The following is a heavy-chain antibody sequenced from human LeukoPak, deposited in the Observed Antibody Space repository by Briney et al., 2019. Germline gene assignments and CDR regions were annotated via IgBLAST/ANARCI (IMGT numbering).Heavy chain of an antibody. CDR1: GVSFNDYY. CDR2: INHSGYT. D-gene: IGHD4-17*01. Sequence: SETLSLTCAVSGVSFNDYYWSWVRQTPGRGLEWIGEINHSGYTNDSPSLKSRVTLSIDTSRKQFSLNLRSVTVADTGIYYCTRTTTGHDYWGQGTLVTVSS. J-gene: IGHJ4*02. V-gene: IGHV4-34*01. CDR3: TRTTTGHDY.